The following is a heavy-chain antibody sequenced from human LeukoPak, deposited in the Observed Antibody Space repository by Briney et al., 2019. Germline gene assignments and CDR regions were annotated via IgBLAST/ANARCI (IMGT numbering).Heavy chain of an antibody. D-gene: IGHD3-22*01. CDR2: ISTYNGNT. Sequence: GASVKVSCKASGYTFTSYGISWVRQAPGQGLEWMGWISTYNGNTNYAQKLQGRVAMTIDTSTSTAYMELRSLRSDDTAVYYCARDFAVVTISGLDAFDIWGQGTMVTVSS. CDR1: GYTFTSYG. CDR3: ARDFAVVTISGLDAFDI. J-gene: IGHJ3*02. V-gene: IGHV1-18*01.